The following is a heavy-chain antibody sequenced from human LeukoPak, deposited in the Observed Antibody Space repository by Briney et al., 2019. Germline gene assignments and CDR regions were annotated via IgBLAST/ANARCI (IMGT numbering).Heavy chain of an antibody. D-gene: IGHD1-1*01. J-gene: IGHJ6*03. CDR2: IYTSGST. CDR1: GGSISSGSYY. Sequence: SETLSLTCSVSGGSISSGSYYWSWIRQPAGKGLEWIGRIYTSGSTNYNPSLKSRLTISVDTSKNQFSLKLSSVTAADTAVYYCARTVKRYYYYYYMDVWGKGTTVTVSS. CDR3: ARTVKRYYYYYYMDV. V-gene: IGHV4-61*02.